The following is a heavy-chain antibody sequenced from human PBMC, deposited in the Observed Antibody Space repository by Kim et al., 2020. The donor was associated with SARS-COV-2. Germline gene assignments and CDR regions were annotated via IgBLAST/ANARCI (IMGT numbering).Heavy chain of an antibody. CDR1: GYTFTDYY. CDR2: INPYSGDT. D-gene: IGHD3-3*01. V-gene: IGHV1-2*02. J-gene: IGHJ5*02. Sequence: ASVKVSCKASGYTFTDYYIHWVRQAPGQGLEWMGWINPYSGDTKYAQKFQGRVTMTRDTSISTPYVELTSLRSDDTAMYYCARSAHFWSGHYLDLWGQGT. CDR3: ARSAHFWSGHYLDL.